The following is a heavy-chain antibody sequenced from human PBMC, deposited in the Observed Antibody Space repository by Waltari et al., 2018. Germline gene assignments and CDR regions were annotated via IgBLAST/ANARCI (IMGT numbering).Heavy chain of an antibody. Sequence: QVQLQQWGAGLLKPSETLSLTCAVYGGSFSGSYWSGIRPPPGKGLGWIGEINHSGSTNYNPALKSRVTISVDTSKNQFSLKLSSVTAADTAVYYCARGRPPYYDFWSGYSIQPYFDYWGQGTLVTVSS. D-gene: IGHD3-3*01. CDR2: INHSGST. V-gene: IGHV4-34*01. J-gene: IGHJ4*02. CDR1: GGSFSGSY. CDR3: ARGRPPYYDFWSGYSIQPYFDY.